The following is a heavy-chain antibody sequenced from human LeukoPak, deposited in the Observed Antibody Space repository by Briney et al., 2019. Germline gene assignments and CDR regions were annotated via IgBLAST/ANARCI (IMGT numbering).Heavy chain of an antibody. V-gene: IGHV4-34*01. CDR2: INHSGST. CDR3: ARRPTGCAYRKYYYYYMDV. D-gene: IGHD2-8*02. CDR1: GGSFSGYY. J-gene: IGHJ6*03. Sequence: PSETLSLTCAVYGGSFSGYYWGWIRQPPGKGLEWIGEINHSGSTNYNPSLKSRVTISVDTSKDQFSLKLSSVTAADTAVYYCARRPTGCAYRKYYYYYMDVWGKGTTVTVSS.